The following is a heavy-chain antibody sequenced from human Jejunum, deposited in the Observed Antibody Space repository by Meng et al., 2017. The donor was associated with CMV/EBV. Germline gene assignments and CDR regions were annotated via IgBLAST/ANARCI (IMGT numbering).Heavy chain of an antibody. Sequence: FTVSNYAMAGVRQAPGKGLEWLSTIGFGGGHSYYADSVRGRFTISRDDSKSTLFLQMNSLRAEDTAIYYCARDDFPFDTSAKDAFNVWGQGTMVTVSS. J-gene: IGHJ3*01. CDR3: ARDDFPFDTSAKDAFNV. CDR2: IGFGGGHS. CDR1: FTVSNYA. D-gene: IGHD3-9*01. V-gene: IGHV3-23*01.